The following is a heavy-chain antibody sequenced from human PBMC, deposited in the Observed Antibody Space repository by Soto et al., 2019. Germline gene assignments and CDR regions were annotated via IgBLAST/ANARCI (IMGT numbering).Heavy chain of an antibody. CDR3: ARSYSSGCAKPGWFDP. J-gene: IGHJ5*02. CDR2: IYYSGST. Sequence: SETLSLTCTVSGGSISSYYWSWIRQPPGKGLEWIGYIYYSGSTNYNPSLKSRVTISVDTSKNQFSLKLSSVTAADTAVYYCARSYSSGCAKPGWFDPWGQGTLVTVSS. D-gene: IGHD6-19*01. V-gene: IGHV4-59*01. CDR1: GGSISSYY.